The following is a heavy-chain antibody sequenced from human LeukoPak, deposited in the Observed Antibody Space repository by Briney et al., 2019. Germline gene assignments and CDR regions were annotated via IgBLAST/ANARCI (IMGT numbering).Heavy chain of an antibody. CDR2: IKRKTDGGTT. D-gene: IGHD4-17*01. CDR1: GFTFSSYE. V-gene: IGHV3-15*01. CDR3: TTAWSVTTGTCY. J-gene: IGHJ4*02. Sequence: GGSLRLSCAASGFTFSSYEMNWVRQAPGKGLEWVGRIKRKTDGGTTDYAAPVKGRFTISRDDSKNTLYLQMNSLKTEDTGVYYCTTAWSVTTGTCYWGQGTLVTVSS.